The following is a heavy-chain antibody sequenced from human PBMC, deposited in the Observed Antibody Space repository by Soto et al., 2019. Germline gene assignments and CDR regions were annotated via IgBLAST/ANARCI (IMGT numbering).Heavy chain of an antibody. V-gene: IGHV4-34*01. CDR3: ARGRRFFYSYGLVYDYYGMDV. D-gene: IGHD5-18*01. CDR2: INHSGST. CDR1: GGSFSCYC. Sequence: SETLSRTCGVYGGSFSCYCWSWIRQPPGKGLGWIGEINHSGSTNYNPSLKSRVTISVDTSKNQFSLKLSSVTAADTAVYYCARGRRFFYSYGLVYDYYGMDVWGQGTTVTVSS. J-gene: IGHJ6*02.